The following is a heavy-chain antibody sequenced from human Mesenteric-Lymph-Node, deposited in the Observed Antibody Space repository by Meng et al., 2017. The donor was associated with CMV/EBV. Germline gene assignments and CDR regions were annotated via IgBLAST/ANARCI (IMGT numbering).Heavy chain of an antibody. Sequence: GESLKISCAASGFTFSSYSMNWVRQAPGKGLEWVSSISSSSSYIYYADSVKGRFTISRDNAKNSLYLQMNSLRAEDTAVYYCARKLFPLNCYYYYGMDVWGQGTTVTVSS. J-gene: IGHJ6*02. CDR1: GFTFSSYS. D-gene: IGHD3-10*01. V-gene: IGHV3-21*01. CDR3: ARKLFPLNCYYYYGMDV. CDR2: ISSSSSYI.